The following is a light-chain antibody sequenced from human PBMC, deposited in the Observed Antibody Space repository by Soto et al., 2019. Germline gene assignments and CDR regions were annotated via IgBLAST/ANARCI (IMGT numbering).Light chain of an antibody. CDR3: QQYKSYSFT. J-gene: IGKJ4*01. Sequence: DIQMTQSPSTLSASVGDSVTITCRASQSIDSWLAWYQQKPGKAPKLLIYKASTLESGVPSRFSGSGSGTEVSLSINSLQQDDFATYHCQQYKSYSFTFGGGTKVEIK. CDR1: QSIDSW. V-gene: IGKV1-5*03. CDR2: KAS.